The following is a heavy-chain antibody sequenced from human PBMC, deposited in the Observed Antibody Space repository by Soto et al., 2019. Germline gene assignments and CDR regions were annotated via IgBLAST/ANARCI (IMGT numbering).Heavy chain of an antibody. CDR1: GFTFDDYA. CDR2: ISWNSGSI. V-gene: IGHV3-9*01. Sequence: PGGSLRLSCAASGFTFDDYAMHWVRQAPGKGLEWVSGISWNSGSIGYADSVRGRFTISRDNAKNSLYLQMNSLRAEDTALYYCAKDLYYGSGRYYNDDYYYYGMDVWGQGTTVTVSS. J-gene: IGHJ6*02. CDR3: AKDLYYGSGRYYNDDYYYYGMDV. D-gene: IGHD3-10*01.